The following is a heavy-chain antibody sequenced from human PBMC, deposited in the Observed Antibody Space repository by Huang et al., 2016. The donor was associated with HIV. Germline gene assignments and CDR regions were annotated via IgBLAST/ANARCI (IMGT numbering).Heavy chain of an antibody. V-gene: IGHV3-30*02. Sequence: QVQLVESGGGVVQPGGSLRLSCGASGFIFVNFGMDWVRQGPGKGLEGVSFRRSDGSNEYNGESVKGRVSISRDNFENMVYLQMNSLGDGDTAIYYCARAVDGFNSKGFYMDVWGKGTAVIVSS. CDR1: GFIFVNFG. CDR2: RRSDGSNE. D-gene: IGHD5-12*01. J-gene: IGHJ6*03. CDR3: ARAVDGFNSKGFYMDV.